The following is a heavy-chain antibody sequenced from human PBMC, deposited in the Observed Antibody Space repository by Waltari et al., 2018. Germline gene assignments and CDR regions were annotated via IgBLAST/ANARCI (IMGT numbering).Heavy chain of an antibody. CDR1: GFTFSMYR. CDR2: IKQDGSDR. V-gene: IGHV3-7*01. D-gene: IGHD3-22*01. J-gene: IGHJ3*02. Sequence: EVQLVESGGGLVQPGGSLRLSCAASGFTFSMYRMSWLRQAPGKGLEGVDNIKQDGSDRKYVDAVKGRFTVSRDNAQNSLYLQMSSLRAEDTAIYFCVRDGASSGVVGAFDIWGRGTMVTVAS. CDR3: VRDGASSGVVGAFDI.